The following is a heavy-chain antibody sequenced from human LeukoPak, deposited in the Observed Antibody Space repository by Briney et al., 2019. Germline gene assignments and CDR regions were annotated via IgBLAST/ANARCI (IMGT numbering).Heavy chain of an antibody. J-gene: IGHJ4*02. CDR1: GGSINRGSYY. V-gene: IGHV4-31*03. CDR2: IYHRGST. CDR3: ARLDKWELNEGGFDS. D-gene: IGHD1-26*01. Sequence: PSEILSLTCNVSGGSINRGSYYWSWIRQHPGKGLEWIGYIYHRGSTYYNPSLQSRITISIDTSKNQFSLRLRSVTAADTAVYYCARLDKWELNEGGFDSWGQGTLVTVSS.